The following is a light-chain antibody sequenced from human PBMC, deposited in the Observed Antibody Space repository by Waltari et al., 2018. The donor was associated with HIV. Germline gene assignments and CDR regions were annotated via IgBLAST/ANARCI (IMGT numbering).Light chain of an antibody. J-gene: IGLJ3*02. Sequence: QSALTQPASVSGSPGQSITISCTGTSSDVGRYKYVSWYQQHPGKAPNIIVYEVSNRPSVVSNPFSGSKPGTTASLTISGLQAEDEADYYCSSYTGSSTLWVFGGGTKLTVL. CDR1: SSDVGRYKY. CDR2: EVS. V-gene: IGLV2-14*01. CDR3: SSYTGSSTLWV.